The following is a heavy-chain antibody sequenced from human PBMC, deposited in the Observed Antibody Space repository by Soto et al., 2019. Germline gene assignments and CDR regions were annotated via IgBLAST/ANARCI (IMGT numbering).Heavy chain of an antibody. Sequence: SETLSLTCTVSGGSISSYYWSWIRQPPGKGLEWIGYIYYSGSTNYNPSLKSRVTISVDTSKNQFSLKLSSVTAADTAVYYCASGGSTPRYFFDYWGQGTLVTVSS. J-gene: IGHJ4*02. CDR2: IYYSGST. CDR3: ASGGSTPRYFFDY. V-gene: IGHV4-59*01. CDR1: GGSISSYY.